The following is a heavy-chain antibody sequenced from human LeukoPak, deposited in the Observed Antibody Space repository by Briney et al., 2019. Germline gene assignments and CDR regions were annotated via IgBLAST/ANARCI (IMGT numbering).Heavy chain of an antibody. CDR1: GFTFSSYV. CDR2: IWFDGDNK. J-gene: IGHJ3*02. CDR3: ASARPTSSWTAFDI. Sequence: SGGSLRLSCAASGFTFSSYVMHWVRQAPGKGLEWVTIIWFDGDNKYYADSVNGRFTISRDNSKNTLYLQMNSLRAEDTAVYYCASARPTSSWTAFDIWGQGTMVTVSS. V-gene: IGHV3-33*01. D-gene: IGHD6-13*01.